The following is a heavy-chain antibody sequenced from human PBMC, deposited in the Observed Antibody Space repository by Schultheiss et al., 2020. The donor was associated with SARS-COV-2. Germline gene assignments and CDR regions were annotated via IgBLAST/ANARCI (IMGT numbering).Heavy chain of an antibody. D-gene: IGHD1-26*01. V-gene: IGHV4-59*12. CDR1: GGSISSYY. CDR3: ARLGVSRDFDY. CDR2: ISYSGST. J-gene: IGHJ4*02. Sequence: SETLSLTCTVSGGSISSYYWSWIRQPPGKGLEWVGYISYSGSTYYNPSLKSRVTMSVDTSKNQFSLKLSSVTAADTAVYYCARLGVSRDFDYWGQGTLVTVSS.